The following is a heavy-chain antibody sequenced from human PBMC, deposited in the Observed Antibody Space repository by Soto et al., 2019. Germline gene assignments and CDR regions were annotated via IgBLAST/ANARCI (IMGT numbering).Heavy chain of an antibody. CDR3: ARCPSSYYSYVMDV. J-gene: IGHJ6*02. D-gene: IGHD2-8*01. CDR1: GFAFSNNA. V-gene: IGHV3-23*01. Sequence: AGSLRLSCAASGFAFSNNAMTWVRQAPGKGLEWVSGISGTGGSTSYTDSVKGRFTISRDSSKNTLYLQMNSLRVEDTAVYYCARCPSSYYSYVMDVWGQGTTVTVSS. CDR2: ISGTGGST.